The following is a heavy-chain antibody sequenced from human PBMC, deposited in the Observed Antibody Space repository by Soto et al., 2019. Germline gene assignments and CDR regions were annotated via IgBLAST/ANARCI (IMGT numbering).Heavy chain of an antibody. CDR2: ISSSSSTI. CDR1: GFTFSSYS. D-gene: IGHD6-19*01. Sequence: WGSLRLSCAASGFTFSSYSMNWVRQAPGKGLEWVSYISSSSSTIYYADSVKGRFTISRDNAKNSLYLQMNSLRAEDTAVYYCARDAGIAVAGTWEYYSGMDVWGQGTTVT. J-gene: IGHJ6*02. CDR3: ARDAGIAVAGTWEYYSGMDV. V-gene: IGHV3-48*01.